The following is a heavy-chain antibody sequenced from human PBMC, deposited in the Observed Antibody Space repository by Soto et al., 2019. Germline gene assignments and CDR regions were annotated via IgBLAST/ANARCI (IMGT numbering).Heavy chain of an antibody. CDR1: GASIYDGGYF. Sequence: QVQLQESGPGLVRPSQTLSLTCSVSGASIYDGGYFWSWIRQSPGKGLEWIGHIHNSGSPYNNPSTEGRASQPDNAAVDPVPPALTPSTASGPAMDYCARGTTTEKVYSRGQGILVTVSS. J-gene: IGHJ5*01. CDR3: ARGTTTEKVYS. CDR2: IHNSGSP. V-gene: IGHV4-30-4*01.